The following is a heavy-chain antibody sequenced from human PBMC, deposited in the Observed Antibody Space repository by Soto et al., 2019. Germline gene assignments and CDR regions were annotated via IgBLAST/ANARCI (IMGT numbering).Heavy chain of an antibody. Sequence: QVQLVESGGGVVQPGRSLRLSCAASGFTFSSYGMHWVRQAPGKGLEWVALISYDGSNKYYADSVKCRFTISRDNSKNTMYLQMNSLTADDTAVYYCAKVILVVSASGDYYDMDVWRKGTTVTV. D-gene: IGHD2-8*02. CDR3: AKVILVVSASGDYYDMDV. J-gene: IGHJ6*03. V-gene: IGHV3-30*18. CDR2: ISYDGSNK. CDR1: GFTFSSYG.